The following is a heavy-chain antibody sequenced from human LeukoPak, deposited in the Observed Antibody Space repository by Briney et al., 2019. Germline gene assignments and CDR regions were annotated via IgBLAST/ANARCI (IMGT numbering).Heavy chain of an antibody. J-gene: IGHJ4*02. Sequence: SETLSLTCTVSGGSISGGGYYWSWIRQHPGKGLEWIGYIYYSGSTYYNPSLKSRVTISVDTSKNQFSLRLSSVTAADTAVYYCARTYSSSSGAFDYWGQGTLVTVSS. CDR1: GGSISGGGYY. D-gene: IGHD6-6*01. CDR2: IYYSGST. CDR3: ARTYSSSSGAFDY. V-gene: IGHV4-31*03.